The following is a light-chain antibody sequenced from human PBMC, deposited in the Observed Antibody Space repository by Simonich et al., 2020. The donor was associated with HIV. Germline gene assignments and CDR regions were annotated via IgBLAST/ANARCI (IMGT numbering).Light chain of an antibody. V-gene: IGKV4-1*01. CDR1: QSVLYSSNNKNY. J-gene: IGKJ1*01. CDR2: WAS. Sequence: DIVMTQSPDSLAVSLGERATINCKSSQSVLYSSNNKNYLAWYQKKPGQPPKLLIDWASTRESGVPDRFSGSGSGTDFTLTISSLQAEDVAVYYCQQYYSTRRTFGQGTKVEIK. CDR3: QQYYSTRRT.